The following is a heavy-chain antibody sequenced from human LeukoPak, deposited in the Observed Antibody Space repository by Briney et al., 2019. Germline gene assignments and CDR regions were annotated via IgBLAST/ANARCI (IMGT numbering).Heavy chain of an antibody. Sequence: KPSETLSLTCSVSGDSLSSSHTYYWGWIRQPPGKGLEWIGSSYFRGSTYSSPSLRSRVVISVDTSKNQFSLKLSSVTAADTAVYYCARETLGDFDYWGQGTLVTVSS. CDR3: ARETLGDFDY. D-gene: IGHD1-26*01. V-gene: IGHV4-39*07. CDR1: GDSLSSSHTYY. J-gene: IGHJ4*02. CDR2: SYFRGST.